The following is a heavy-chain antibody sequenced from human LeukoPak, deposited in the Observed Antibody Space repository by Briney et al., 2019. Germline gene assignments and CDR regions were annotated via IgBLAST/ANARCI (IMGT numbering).Heavy chain of an antibody. CDR3: AREETQLMVPFDY. CDR1: GFTFSSYW. Sequence: GGSLRLSCAASGFTFSSYWMSWVRQAPGKGLEWVANIKQDGSEKYYVDSVKGRFTISRDNAKNSLYLQMNSLRAEDTAVYYCAREETQLMVPFDYWGQGTLVTVSS. V-gene: IGHV3-7*01. CDR2: IKQDGSEK. D-gene: IGHD2-2*01. J-gene: IGHJ4*02.